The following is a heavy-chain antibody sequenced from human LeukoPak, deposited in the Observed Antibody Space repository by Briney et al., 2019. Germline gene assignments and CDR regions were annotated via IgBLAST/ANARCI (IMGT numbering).Heavy chain of an antibody. CDR1: GGTFSSYA. Sequence: SVKVYCKASGGTFSSYAISWVRQAPGQGLEWMGGIIPIFGTANYAQKFQGRVTITADESTSTAYMELSSLRSEDTAVYYCASGGPEGYFDYWGQGTLVTVSS. CDR3: ASGGPEGYFDY. CDR2: IIPIFGTA. D-gene: IGHD3-16*01. J-gene: IGHJ4*02. V-gene: IGHV1-69*13.